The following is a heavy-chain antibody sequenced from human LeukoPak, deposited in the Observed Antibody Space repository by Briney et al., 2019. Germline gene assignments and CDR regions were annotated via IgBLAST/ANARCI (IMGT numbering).Heavy chain of an antibody. D-gene: IGHD3-10*01. CDR1: GGSISSSNW. V-gene: IGHV4-4*02. CDR3: ARVGGELLWFGESSFFDY. CDR2: IYHSGST. Sequence: SGTLSLTCAVSGGSISSSNWWSRVRQPPGKGLEWIGEIYHSGSTNYNPSLKSRVTISVDKSKNQFSLKLSSVTAADTAVYYCARVGGELLWFGESSFFDYWGQGTLVTVSS. J-gene: IGHJ4*02.